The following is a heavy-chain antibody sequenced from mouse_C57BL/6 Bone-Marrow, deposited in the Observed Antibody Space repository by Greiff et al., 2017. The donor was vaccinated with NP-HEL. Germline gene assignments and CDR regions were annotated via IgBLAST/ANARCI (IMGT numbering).Heavy chain of an antibody. D-gene: IGHD1-1*01. Sequence: EVRRKKEGPVLVKPGASVKMSCKASGYTFTDYYMNWVKQSHGKSLEWIGVINPYNGGTSYNQKFKGKATLTVDKSSSTAYMELNSLTSEDSAVYYCALLRLAYWGQGTLVTVSA. V-gene: IGHV1-19*01. CDR1: GYTFTDYY. CDR2: INPYNGGT. J-gene: IGHJ3*01. CDR3: ALLRLAY.